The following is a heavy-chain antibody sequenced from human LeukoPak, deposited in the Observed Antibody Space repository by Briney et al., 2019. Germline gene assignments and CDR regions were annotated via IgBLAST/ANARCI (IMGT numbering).Heavy chain of an antibody. J-gene: IGHJ4*02. Sequence: GRSLRLSCAASGFTFSSYAMSWVRQAPGKGLEWVSAISGSGGSTYYADSVKGRFTISRDNSKNTLYLQMNSLRAEDTAVYYCAKGGYSYGEPFDYWGEGTLVTVSS. V-gene: IGHV3-23*01. D-gene: IGHD5-18*01. CDR3: AKGGYSYGEPFDY. CDR2: ISGSGGST. CDR1: GFTFSSYA.